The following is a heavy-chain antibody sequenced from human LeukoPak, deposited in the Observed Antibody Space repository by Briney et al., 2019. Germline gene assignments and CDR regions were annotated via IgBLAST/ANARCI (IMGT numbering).Heavy chain of an antibody. D-gene: IGHD3-22*01. V-gene: IGHV4-59*01. J-gene: IGHJ5*02. CDR1: GGSISSYY. CDR2: IYYSGST. Sequence: PSETLSLTCTVSGGSISSYYWSWIRQPPGKGLEWIGYIYYSGSTNYNPSLKSQVTISVDTSKNQFSLKLSSVTAADTAVYYCAREAQGYDSSGFDPWGQGTLVTVSS. CDR3: AREAQGYDSSGFDP.